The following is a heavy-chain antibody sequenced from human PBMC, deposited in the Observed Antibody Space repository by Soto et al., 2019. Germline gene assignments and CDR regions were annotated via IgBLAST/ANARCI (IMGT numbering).Heavy chain of an antibody. CDR2: IKTDGSST. Sequence: EVQLVESGGGLVQPGGSLRLSCAASGFSFSNYWIHWVRQAPGKGLVWVSRIKTDGSSTDYAASVKGRFTISRDNAKNHLYLHKHSLTDEDTPVFYCGMREGNTYGLLHWVQGTRVTVSS. J-gene: IGHJ4*02. CDR3: GMREGNTYGLLH. V-gene: IGHV3-74*01. CDR1: GFSFSNYW. D-gene: IGHD5-18*01.